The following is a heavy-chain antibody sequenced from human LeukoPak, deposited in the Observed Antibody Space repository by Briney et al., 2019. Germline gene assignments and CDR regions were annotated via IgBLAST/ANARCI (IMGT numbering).Heavy chain of an antibody. CDR2: INPNSGGT. Sequence: GASVKVSCKASGYTFTGYYMHWVRQAPGQGLEWKGWINPNSGGTNYAQKFQGRVTMTRDTSISTAYMELSRLRSDDTAVYYCARDWDYYDSSGYSLDYWGQGTLVTVSS. V-gene: IGHV1-2*02. D-gene: IGHD3-22*01. CDR3: ARDWDYYDSSGYSLDY. J-gene: IGHJ4*02. CDR1: GYTFTGYY.